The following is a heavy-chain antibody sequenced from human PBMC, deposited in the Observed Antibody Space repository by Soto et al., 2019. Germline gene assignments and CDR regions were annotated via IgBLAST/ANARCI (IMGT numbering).Heavy chain of an antibody. Sequence: QVQLQESGPGLVKPSQTLSLTCPVSGGSISSGGYYWSWIRQHPGKGLEWIGYIYYSGSTYYNPSLQGRVTLSVDTSKNQCSLKLSSVTAADTAVYYCAREPAAGTSSGYFQHWGQGTLVTVSS. CDR3: AREPAAGTSSGYFQH. V-gene: IGHV4-31*03. CDR2: IYYSGST. J-gene: IGHJ1*01. CDR1: GGSISSGGYY. D-gene: IGHD6-13*01.